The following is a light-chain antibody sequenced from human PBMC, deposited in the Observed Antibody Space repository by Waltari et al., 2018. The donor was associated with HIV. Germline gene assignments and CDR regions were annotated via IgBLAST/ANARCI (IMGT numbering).Light chain of an antibody. CDR2: GKN. V-gene: IGLV3-19*01. CDR3: NSRDNNDNHVV. Sequence: SSELTQDPAVSVALGQTVRITCQGDSLRSYYASWYQQKPGQAPVLVIYGKNNRPSGIPDRFSGSSSGNTASLTITGAQAEDEAEYYCNSRDNNDNHVVFGGGTKVTVL. J-gene: IGLJ2*01. CDR1: SLRSYY.